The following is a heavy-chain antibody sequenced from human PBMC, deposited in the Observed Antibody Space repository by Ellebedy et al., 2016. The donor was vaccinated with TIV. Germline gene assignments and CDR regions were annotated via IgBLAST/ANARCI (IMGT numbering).Heavy chain of an antibody. CDR2: INWNGGRT. V-gene: IGHV3-20*01. Sequence: GGSLRLSXAASGFTFDDYGMSWVRQAPGKGLEWVSGINWNGGRTGYADSVKGRFTISRDNAKNSLYLQMNSLRAEDTALYHCARDRGYYGSGSYYKKYKTPNYYYGMDVWGQGTTVTVSS. CDR3: ARDRGYYGSGSYYKKYKTPNYYYGMDV. D-gene: IGHD3-10*01. J-gene: IGHJ6*02. CDR1: GFTFDDYG.